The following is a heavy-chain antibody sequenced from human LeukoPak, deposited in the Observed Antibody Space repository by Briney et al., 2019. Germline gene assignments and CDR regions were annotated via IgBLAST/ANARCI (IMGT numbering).Heavy chain of an antibody. J-gene: IGHJ4*02. CDR2: IRYDGSNK. D-gene: IGHD1-26*01. CDR1: GFTFSSYA. CDR3: AKVRWGHRELLLALDY. V-gene: IGHV3-30*02. Sequence: GGSLRLSCAASGFTFSSYAMHWVRQAPGKVLEWVAFIRYDGSNKYYADSVKGRFTISRDNSKNTLYLQMNSLRAENTAVYYRAKVRWGHRELLLALDYWGQGTLVTVSS.